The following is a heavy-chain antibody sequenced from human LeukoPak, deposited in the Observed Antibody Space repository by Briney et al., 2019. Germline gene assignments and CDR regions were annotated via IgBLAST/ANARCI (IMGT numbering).Heavy chain of an antibody. CDR1: GFTLSSYE. J-gene: IGHJ4*02. CDR2: ISSGSTI. Sequence: GGSLRLSRAASGFTLSSYEMNWVRQAPGKGLESVSYISSGSTIYDADSVKGRVTISRDNAKNSLYLQMSSLRAEDRAVYYCARESIAVAGAPFDYWGQGTLVTVSS. CDR3: ARESIAVAGAPFDY. V-gene: IGHV3-48*03. D-gene: IGHD6-19*01.